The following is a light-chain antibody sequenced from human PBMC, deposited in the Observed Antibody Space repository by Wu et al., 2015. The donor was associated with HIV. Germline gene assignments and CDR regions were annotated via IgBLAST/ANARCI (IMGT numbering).Light chain of an antibody. J-gene: IGKJ2*03. CDR3: QQYGSSPVS. CDR2: GAS. Sequence: EIVLTQSPGTLSLSPGERATLSCRASQSVSSSYLAWYQQKPGQAPRFLIYGASSRATGIPDRFSGSGSGTDFTLTITRLEPEDFAVYYCQQYGSSPVSFGQGTKLEIK. V-gene: IGKV3-20*01. CDR1: QSVSSSY.